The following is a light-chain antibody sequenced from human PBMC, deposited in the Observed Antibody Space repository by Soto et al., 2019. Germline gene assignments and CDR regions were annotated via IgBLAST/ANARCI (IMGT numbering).Light chain of an antibody. CDR3: QQRSNWPPIT. CDR1: QGISSL. V-gene: IGKV3-11*01. CDR2: DAS. J-gene: IGKJ5*01. Sequence: EIVLTESPPTLSVSPGERATLSCRASQGISSLLAWYQQKPGQAPRLLIYDASNRTTGIPARFSGSGSGTDFTLTISSLEPEDFAVYYCQQRSNWPPITFGQGTRLEIK.